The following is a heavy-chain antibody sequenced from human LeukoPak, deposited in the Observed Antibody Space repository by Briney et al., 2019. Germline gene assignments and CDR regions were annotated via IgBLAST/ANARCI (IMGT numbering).Heavy chain of an antibody. CDR2: ISSGSSYI. CDR1: GFTFSSYS. V-gene: IGHV3-21*01. J-gene: IGHJ4*02. Sequence: PGGSLRLSCAASGFTFSSYSMNWVRQAPGKGLEWVSSISSGSSYIYYADSVKGRFTISRDNAKNSLYLQMNSLRAEDTAVYYCARAPPPCSGGSCYDYWGQGTLVTVSS. CDR3: ARAPPPCSGGSCYDY. D-gene: IGHD2-15*01.